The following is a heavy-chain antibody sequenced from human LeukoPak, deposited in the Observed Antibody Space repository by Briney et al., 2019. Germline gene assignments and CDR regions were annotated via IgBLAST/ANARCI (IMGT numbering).Heavy chain of an antibody. CDR3: ARSESQYYYDSSGYYYGMDV. CDR1: GFTFSSYW. V-gene: IGHV3-74*01. J-gene: IGHJ6*02. Sequence: GGSLRLSCAASGFTFSSYWMHWVRQAPGKGLVWVSRINSDGSSTSYADSVKGRFTISRDNAKNTLYLQMNSLRAEDTAVYYCARSESQYYYDSSGYYYGMDVWGQGTTVTVSS. D-gene: IGHD3-22*01. CDR2: INSDGSST.